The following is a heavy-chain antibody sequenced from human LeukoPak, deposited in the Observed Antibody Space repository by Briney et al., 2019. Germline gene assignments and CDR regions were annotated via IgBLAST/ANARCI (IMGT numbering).Heavy chain of an antibody. V-gene: IGHV3-30-3*01. J-gene: IGHJ3*02. CDR2: ISYDGSNK. CDR3: AREYSSSWYIAFDI. D-gene: IGHD6-13*01. Sequence: GGSLRLSCAASGSTFSSYAMHWVRQAPGKGLEWVAVISYDGSNKYYADSVKGRFTISRDNSKNTLYLQMNSLRAEDTAVYYCAREYSSSWYIAFDIWGQGTMVTVSS. CDR1: GSTFSSYA.